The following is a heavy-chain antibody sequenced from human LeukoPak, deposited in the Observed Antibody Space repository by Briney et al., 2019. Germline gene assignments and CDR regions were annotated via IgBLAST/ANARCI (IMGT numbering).Heavy chain of an antibody. Sequence: PSQTLSLTCTVSGGSISRGGYYWSWIRQHPGKGLEWFVYLYYSGSTYYNPSLKSRVNISVDTSKNQFSLKLSSVTAADTAVYYCARGERAMIVVAPNWFDPWGQGTLVTVSS. V-gene: IGHV4-31*03. CDR3: ARGERAMIVVAPNWFDP. J-gene: IGHJ5*02. CDR2: LYYSGST. D-gene: IGHD3-22*01. CDR1: GGSISRGGYY.